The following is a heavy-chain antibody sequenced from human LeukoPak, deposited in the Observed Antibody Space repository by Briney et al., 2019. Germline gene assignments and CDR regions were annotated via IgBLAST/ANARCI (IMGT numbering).Heavy chain of an antibody. CDR1: GYSINTGYD. CDR3: ARDSIHGRTTPFDC. V-gene: IGHV4-38-2*02. J-gene: IGHJ4*02. CDR2: TGST. Sequence: SETLSLTCTVSGYSINTGYDWGWIRQPPGKGLAWIGNTGSTYYNPSLMSRVTISVDTSKNQSSLTLSSVTAADPAVYFCARDSIHGRTTPFDCWGQGTLVTVSS. D-gene: IGHD1-7*01.